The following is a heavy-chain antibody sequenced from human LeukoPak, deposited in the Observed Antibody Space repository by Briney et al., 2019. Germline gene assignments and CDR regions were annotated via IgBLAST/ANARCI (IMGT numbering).Heavy chain of an antibody. CDR1: GFTVSSNY. CDR3: ARGGAARPLDY. Sequence: GGSLRLSCAASGFTVSSNYMSWVRQAPGKGLEWVSVIYSGGSTYYADSVKGRSTISRDNSKNTLYLQMNSLRAEDTAVYYCARGGAARPLDYWGQGTLVTVSS. J-gene: IGHJ4*02. D-gene: IGHD6-6*01. V-gene: IGHV3-66*02. CDR2: IYSGGST.